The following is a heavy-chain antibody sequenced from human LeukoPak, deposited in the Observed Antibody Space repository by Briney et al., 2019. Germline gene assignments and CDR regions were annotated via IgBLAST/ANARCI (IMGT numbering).Heavy chain of an antibody. V-gene: IGHV3-13*04. J-gene: IGHJ4*02. CDR3: ARGALGFDY. CDR2: IGTAGDT. CDR1: GFTFSSYD. Sequence: PGGSLRLPCEASGFTFSSYDIQWVRHATGKGLEWVSSIGTAGDTYYAGSVKGRFTLSRENAKKSSYLQMNNLGAGDTAVYYCARGALGFDYWGQGTLVTVSS.